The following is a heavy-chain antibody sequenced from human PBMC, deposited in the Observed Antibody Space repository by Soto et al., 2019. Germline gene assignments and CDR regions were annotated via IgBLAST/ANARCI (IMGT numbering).Heavy chain of an antibody. CDR1: GFTFSSDS. D-gene: IGHD4-4*01. CDR2: ISSSSSYI. J-gene: IGHJ4*02. CDR3: AREDYSNFDY. V-gene: IGHV3-21*01. Sequence: GGSLRLSCAASGFTFSSDSMNWVRQAPGKGLEWVSSISSSSSYIYSAYSVKGRFTISRDNAKNSLYLQMNSLRAEDTAVYYCAREDYSNFDYWGQGTLVTVSS.